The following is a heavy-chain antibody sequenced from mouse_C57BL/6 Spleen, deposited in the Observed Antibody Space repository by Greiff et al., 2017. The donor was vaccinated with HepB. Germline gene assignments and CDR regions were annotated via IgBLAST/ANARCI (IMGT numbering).Heavy chain of an antibody. D-gene: IGHD4-1*01. CDR1: GYTFTDYE. Sequence: VQLQQSGAELVRPGASVTLSCKASGYTFTDYEMHWVKQTPVHGLEWIGAIDPETGGTAYNQKVKGKAILTADKSSSTAYMELRSLTAEDSAVYYCEGTGTFAYWGQGTLVTVSA. CDR2: IDPETGGT. V-gene: IGHV1-15*01. CDR3: EGTGTFAY. J-gene: IGHJ3*01.